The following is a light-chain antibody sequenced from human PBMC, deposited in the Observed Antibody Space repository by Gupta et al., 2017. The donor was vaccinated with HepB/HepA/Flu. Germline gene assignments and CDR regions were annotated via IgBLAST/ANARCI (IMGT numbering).Light chain of an antibody. CDR1: SSDVGGYEH. Sequence: RAVSGSPGQSVTISCTGTSSDVGGYEHVSWYQHHPGKAPKVMIYDVTKRPSGVPDRFSGSKSGNTASLTISGLQAEDEADYYCCSYAGSHSFVFGTGTKVTVL. J-gene: IGLJ1*01. CDR3: CSYAGSHSFV. CDR2: DVT. V-gene: IGLV2-11*01.